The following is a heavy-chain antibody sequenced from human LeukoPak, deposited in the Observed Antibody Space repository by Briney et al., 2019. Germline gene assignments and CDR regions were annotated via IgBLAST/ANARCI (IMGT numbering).Heavy chain of an antibody. V-gene: IGHV4-39*01. CDR1: GGSISSSSYY. D-gene: IGHD6-13*01. Sequence: SETLSLTCTASGGSISSSSYYWGWIRQPPGKGLEWIGSIYYSGSTYYNPSLKSRVTISVDTSKNQFSLKLSSVTAADTAVYYCARQGGVVLAAANYFDYWGQGTLVTVSS. CDR2: IYYSGST. CDR3: ARQGGVVLAAANYFDY. J-gene: IGHJ4*02.